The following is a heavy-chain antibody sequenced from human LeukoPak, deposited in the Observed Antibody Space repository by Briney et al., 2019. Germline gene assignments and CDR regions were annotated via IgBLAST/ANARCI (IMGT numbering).Heavy chain of an antibody. CDR2: INHSGST. CDR3: ALVVVAATLFDY. Sequence: SETLSLTCAVYGGSFSGYYWSWIRQPPGKGLEWIGEINHSGSTNYNPSLKSRVTISVDTSKNQFSLKLSSVTAADTAVYYCALVVVAATLFDYWGQGTLVTVSS. J-gene: IGHJ4*02. CDR1: GGSFSGYY. D-gene: IGHD2-15*01. V-gene: IGHV4-34*01.